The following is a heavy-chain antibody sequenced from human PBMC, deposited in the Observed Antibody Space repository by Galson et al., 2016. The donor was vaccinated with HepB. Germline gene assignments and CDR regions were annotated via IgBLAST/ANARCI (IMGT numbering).Heavy chain of an antibody. CDR2: ISGNGNYI. Sequence: SLRLSCAASRFTFHDYSMHWVRQAPGKGLEWVSGISGNGNYIDYADSVKGRFTISRGNAKNSVFLQMNSLRADDTALYYCAKGLNRNNYYGMDVWGQGTTVTVSS. V-gene: IGHV3-9*01. CDR3: AKGLNRNNYYGMDV. J-gene: IGHJ6*02. CDR1: RFTFHDYS.